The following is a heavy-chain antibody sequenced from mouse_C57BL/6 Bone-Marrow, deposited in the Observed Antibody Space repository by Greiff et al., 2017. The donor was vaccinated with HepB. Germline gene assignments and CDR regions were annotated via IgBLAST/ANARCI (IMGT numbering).Heavy chain of an antibody. V-gene: IGHV1-64*01. CDR1: GYTFTSYW. CDR2: IHPNSGST. J-gene: IGHJ3*01. D-gene: IGHD2-2*01. Sequence: QVQLKQPGAELVKPGASVKLSCKASGYTFTSYWMHWVKQRPGQGLEWIGMIHPNSGSTNYNEKFKSKATLTVDKSSSTAYMQLSSLTSEDSAVYDCARWLPQAAYWGQGTLVTVSA. CDR3: ARWLPQAAY.